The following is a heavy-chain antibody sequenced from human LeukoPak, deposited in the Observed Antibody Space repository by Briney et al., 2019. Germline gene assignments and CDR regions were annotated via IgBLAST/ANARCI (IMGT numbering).Heavy chain of an antibody. CDR3: ATYSTGFDI. CDR2: INHRGST. V-gene: IGHV4-34*01. Sequence: SETLSLTCAVYGGSFSDYYWTWIRQPPGKGLEWIGEINHRGSTHYNLSLKSRVTISVDTSKKQFSLKLSSVTAADTAVYYCATYSTGFDIWGQGTVVTVSS. CDR1: GGSFSDYY. D-gene: IGHD6-19*01. J-gene: IGHJ3*02.